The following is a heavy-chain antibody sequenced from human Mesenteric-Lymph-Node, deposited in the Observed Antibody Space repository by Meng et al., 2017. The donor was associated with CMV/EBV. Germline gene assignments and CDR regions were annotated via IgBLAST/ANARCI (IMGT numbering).Heavy chain of an antibody. D-gene: IGHD6-19*01. CDR2: ISFDGTNK. J-gene: IGHJ4*02. CDR3: AKDPSGWHEAFDY. V-gene: IGHV3-30*18. CDR1: EFTFRSFG. Sequence: ASEFTFRSFGLPWFRQAPGKGLEWVAVISFDGTNKYYTDSVKGRFTISRDNSNNTLYLQMNSLRGEDTAVYYCAKDPSGWHEAFDYWGQGTLVTVSS.